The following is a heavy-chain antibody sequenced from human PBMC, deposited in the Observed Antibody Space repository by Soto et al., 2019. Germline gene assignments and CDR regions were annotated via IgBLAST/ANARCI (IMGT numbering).Heavy chain of an antibody. D-gene: IGHD3-22*01. CDR3: ANAGGYYDSSGFLDY. V-gene: IGHV3-23*01. CDR1: GFTFASYA. J-gene: IGHJ4*02. CDR2: IGDTGAST. Sequence: GGSLRLSCAASGFTFASYAMNWVRQPPGEGLEWVSTIGDTGASTYHAASVRGRFTISRDNSKNTLYLQMKSLRVEDTAVYYCANAGGYYDSSGFLDYWGQGTLVTVSS.